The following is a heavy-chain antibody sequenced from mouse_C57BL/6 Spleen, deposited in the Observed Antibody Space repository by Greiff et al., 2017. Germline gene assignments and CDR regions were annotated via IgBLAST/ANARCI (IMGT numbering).Heavy chain of an antibody. Sequence: QVQLQQPGAALVMPGASVKLSCKASGYTFTSYWMHWVKQMPGQGLEWIGEIGPSDSYTNYNQKFKGKSTLTVDKSSSTSYMQRSSLTSEDAAVYCCARSGDSKNAMGYRGQRTSGTVSS. D-gene: IGHD2-5*01. J-gene: IGHJ4*01. CDR1: GYTFTSYW. CDR2: IGPSDSYT. CDR3: ARSGDSKNAMGY. V-gene: IGHV1-69*01.